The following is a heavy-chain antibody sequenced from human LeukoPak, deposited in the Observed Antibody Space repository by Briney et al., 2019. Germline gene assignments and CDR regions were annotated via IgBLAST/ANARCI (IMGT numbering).Heavy chain of an antibody. CDR2: INHSGST. CDR1: GGSFSGYY. CDR3: ARLSRVRATARYDYVWGSYRDHPDV. D-gene: IGHD3-16*02. V-gene: IGHV4-34*01. Sequence: SETLSLTCAVYGGSFSGYYWSWIRQPPGKGLEWIGEINHSGSTNYNPSLKSRVTISVDTSKNQFSLKLSSVTAADTAVYYCARLSRVRATARYDYVWGSYRDHPDVWGKGTTVTISS. J-gene: IGHJ6*04.